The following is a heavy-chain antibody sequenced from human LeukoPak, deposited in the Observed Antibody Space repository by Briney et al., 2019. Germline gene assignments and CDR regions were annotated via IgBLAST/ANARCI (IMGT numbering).Heavy chain of an antibody. Sequence: ASVKVSCKASGYIFSNYAMNWVRQAPGQGLEWMGWINTNTGNPTYAQGFTGRFVFSLDTSVSTAYLQITSLKAEDTAVYYCARGTILRGIIPDYWGQGTLVTVSS. D-gene: IGHD3-10*01. J-gene: IGHJ4*02. CDR1: GYIFSNYA. CDR3: ARGTILRGIIPDY. CDR2: INTNTGNP. V-gene: IGHV7-4-1*02.